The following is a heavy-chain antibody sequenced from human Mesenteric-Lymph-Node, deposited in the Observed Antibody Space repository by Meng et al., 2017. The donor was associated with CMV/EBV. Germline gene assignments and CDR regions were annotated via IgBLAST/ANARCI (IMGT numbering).Heavy chain of an antibody. Sequence: GGSLRLSCGASGFIFSNYAMSWVRLVPGKGLVWVSRINRDGSSTAYADSVKGRFTISRDNGKNTLYLQMNSLRAEDTAVYYCGRATFGDLAPWGQGTLVTVSS. J-gene: IGHJ5*02. D-gene: IGHD3-10*01. CDR3: GRATFGDLAP. CDR2: INRDGSST. V-gene: IGHV3-74*01. CDR1: GFIFSNYA.